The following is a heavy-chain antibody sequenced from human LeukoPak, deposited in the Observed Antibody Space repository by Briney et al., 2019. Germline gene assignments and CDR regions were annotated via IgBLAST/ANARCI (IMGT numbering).Heavy chain of an antibody. V-gene: IGHV3-23*01. CDR1: GFTFRSYA. CDR2: ISGTGSST. D-gene: IGHD4-23*01. CDR3: GKSPYTIGNYANACDY. Sequence: PGGSLRLSCAASGFTFRSYAMSWVCQAPGKGLEWVSAISGTGSSTYSADSVKGRFTISRDNSKNTLYLQMNTLRAEDTAVYYCGKSPYTIGNYANACDYWGQGTLVTVSS. J-gene: IGHJ4*02.